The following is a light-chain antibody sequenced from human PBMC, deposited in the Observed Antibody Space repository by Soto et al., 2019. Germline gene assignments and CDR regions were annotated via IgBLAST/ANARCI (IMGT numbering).Light chain of an antibody. CDR1: QAISSA. CDR3: QQFNNYPIT. Sequence: AIQLTQSPSSLSASVGDRATITCRASQAISSALAWYQQKPGKAPNLLIYDASSLESGVPSRFSGSGSGTDFTLTISSLQPEDFATYYCQQFNNYPITFGRGTRLEIK. J-gene: IGKJ5*01. CDR2: DAS. V-gene: IGKV1D-13*01.